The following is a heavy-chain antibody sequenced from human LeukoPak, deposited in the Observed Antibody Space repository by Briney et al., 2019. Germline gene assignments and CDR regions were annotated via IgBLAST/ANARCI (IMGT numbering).Heavy chain of an antibody. J-gene: IGHJ4*02. Sequence: PGASLRLSCAASGFTFSSYAMSWVRQAPGKGLEWVSAISGSGGSTYYADSVKGRFTISRDNSKNTLYLQMNSLRAEDTAVYYCAKDARVRGVITLDYWGQGTLVTVSS. D-gene: IGHD3-10*01. CDR2: ISGSGGST. V-gene: IGHV3-23*01. CDR1: GFTFSSYA. CDR3: AKDARVRGVITLDY.